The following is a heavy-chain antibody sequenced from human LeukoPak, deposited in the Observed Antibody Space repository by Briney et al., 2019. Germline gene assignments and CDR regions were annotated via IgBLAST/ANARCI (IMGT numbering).Heavy chain of an antibody. CDR1: GFTFDDYA. Sequence: GGSLRLSCAASGFTFDDYAMHWVRQAPGKGLEWVSLISGDGGSTYYADSVKGRFTISRDNSKNSLYLQMNSLRTEDTALYYCAKDRHYDILTGYRGGMDVWGQGTTVTVSS. V-gene: IGHV3-43*02. D-gene: IGHD3-9*01. CDR2: ISGDGGST. CDR3: AKDRHYDILTGYRGGMDV. J-gene: IGHJ6*02.